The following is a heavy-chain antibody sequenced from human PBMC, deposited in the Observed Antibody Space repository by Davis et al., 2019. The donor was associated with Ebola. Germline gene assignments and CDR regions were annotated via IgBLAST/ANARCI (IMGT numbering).Heavy chain of an antibody. CDR3: AKGAGQQPLEY. D-gene: IGHD6-13*01. V-gene: IGHV3-30-3*01. Sequence: GESLKISCAASGFIFSSYAMHWVRQAPGKGLEWVAVTSYDGSNKNYADSVKGRFTISRDNSKNTLYLQMNSLRAEDTAVYYCAKGAGQQPLEYWGQGTLVTVSS. J-gene: IGHJ4*02. CDR2: TSYDGSNK. CDR1: GFIFSSYA.